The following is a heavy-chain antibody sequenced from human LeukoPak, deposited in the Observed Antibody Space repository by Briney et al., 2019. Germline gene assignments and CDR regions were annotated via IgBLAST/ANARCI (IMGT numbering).Heavy chain of an antibody. CDR1: GFTFSSYG. J-gene: IGHJ4*02. CDR2: ISGSGGST. CDR3: AKARVGATTHPFDY. D-gene: IGHD1-26*01. Sequence: SCKASGFTFSSYGMSWVRQAPGKGLEWVSAISGSGGSTYYADSVKGRFTISRDNSKNTLYLQMSSLRAEDTAVYYCAKARVGATTHPFDYWGQGTLVTVSS. V-gene: IGHV3-23*01.